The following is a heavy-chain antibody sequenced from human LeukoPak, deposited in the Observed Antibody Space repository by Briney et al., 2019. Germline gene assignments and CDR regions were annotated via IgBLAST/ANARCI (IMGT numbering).Heavy chain of an antibody. CDR2: IKNKTNGGTT. J-gene: IGHJ4*02. CDR1: GFIFSSAW. CDR3: ARGLCTSTRCFQGPFDF. Sequence: GGSLRLSCEASGFIFSSAWMTWVRQAPGKGLEGVGHIKNKTNGGTTDYAAPVKGRIIISRDDSKKTLYLQMNRLRTEDTAVYYCARGLCTSTRCFQGPFDFWGQGMLVTVSS. V-gene: IGHV3-15*01. D-gene: IGHD2-2*01.